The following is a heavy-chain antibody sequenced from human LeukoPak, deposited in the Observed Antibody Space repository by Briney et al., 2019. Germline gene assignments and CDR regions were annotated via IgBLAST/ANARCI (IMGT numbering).Heavy chain of an antibody. CDR1: GFTFSSYT. CDR3: AREGAEEDYYLDY. Sequence: PGGSLRLSCAASGFTFSSYTMNWVRQPPGKGLEWVSNIGTSSTTIYYADSVKGRFTISRDNAKNSLYLQMNSLRADDTAVYYCAREGAEEDYYLDYWGQGTLVTVSS. D-gene: IGHD3-16*01. CDR2: IGTSSTTI. V-gene: IGHV3-48*01. J-gene: IGHJ4*02.